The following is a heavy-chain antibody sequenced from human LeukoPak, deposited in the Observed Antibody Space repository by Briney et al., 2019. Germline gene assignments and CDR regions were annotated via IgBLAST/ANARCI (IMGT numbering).Heavy chain of an antibody. Sequence: GSLRLSCAASGFTFSSYWMHWVRQAPGKGLVWVSRINSDGSSTSYADSVKGRFTISRDNAKNTLYLQMNSLRAEDTAVYYCARVGEQLVGDAFDIWGQGTMVTVSS. J-gene: IGHJ3*02. V-gene: IGHV3-74*01. CDR1: GFTFSSYW. CDR2: INSDGSST. D-gene: IGHD6-6*01. CDR3: ARVGEQLVGDAFDI.